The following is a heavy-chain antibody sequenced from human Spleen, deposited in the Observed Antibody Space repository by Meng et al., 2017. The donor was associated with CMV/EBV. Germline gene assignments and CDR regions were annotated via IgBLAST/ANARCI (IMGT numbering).Heavy chain of an antibody. Sequence: GGSLRLSCAASGFTFRSYEMNWVRQAPGKGLEWVSYINNGGSTKYYADSVKGRFTISRDNAKHSLYLQMNSLRAEDTAVYYCARQWELLSYFDYWGQGPLVTVSS. J-gene: IGHJ4*02. CDR2: INNGGSTK. D-gene: IGHD1-26*01. V-gene: IGHV3-48*03. CDR1: GFTFRSYE. CDR3: ARQWELLSYFDY.